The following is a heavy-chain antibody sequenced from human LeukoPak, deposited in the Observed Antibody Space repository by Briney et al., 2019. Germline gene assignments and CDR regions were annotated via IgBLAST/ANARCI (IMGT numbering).Heavy chain of an antibody. CDR1: GFTFSSYA. Sequence: GGSLRLSCAASGFTFSSYAMIWVRQAPGKGLEWVSAISGSGGSTYYADSVKGRFTISRDNSKNTLYLQMNSLRAEDTAVYYCAKDRRVAGTTDFDYWGQGTLVTVSS. CDR2: ISGSGGST. CDR3: AKDRRVAGTTDFDY. V-gene: IGHV3-23*01. J-gene: IGHJ4*02. D-gene: IGHD6-19*01.